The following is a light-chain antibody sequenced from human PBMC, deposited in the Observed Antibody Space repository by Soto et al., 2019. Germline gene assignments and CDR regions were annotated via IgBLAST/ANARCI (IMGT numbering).Light chain of an antibody. J-gene: IGKJ4*01. Sequence: DIVMTQSPDSLAVSLGERATINCKSSQSLLYSSSNKNYLTWYQQKPGQPPKLLIYWASTRESGVPDRFSGSGSVSDFTLTISSLQAEDVAVYYCQQYYSIPFTFGGGTKVEIK. CDR3: QQYYSIPFT. CDR2: WAS. V-gene: IGKV4-1*01. CDR1: QSLLYSSSNKNY.